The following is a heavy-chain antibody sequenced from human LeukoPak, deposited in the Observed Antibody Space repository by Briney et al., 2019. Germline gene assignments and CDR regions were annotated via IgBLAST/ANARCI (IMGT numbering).Heavy chain of an antibody. CDR1: GGSISSSSYY. J-gene: IGHJ4*02. CDR3: ARDSPPAYCSGGSCYFDY. D-gene: IGHD2-15*01. V-gene: IGHV4-39*07. Sequence: SETLSLTCSVSGGSISSSSYYWAWIRQPPEKGLEWIGSIHHSGSTYDNPSLKSRVTISKDTSKNEFSLKLSSVTAADTAVYYCARDSPPAYCSGGSCYFDYWGQGTLVTVSS. CDR2: IHHSGST.